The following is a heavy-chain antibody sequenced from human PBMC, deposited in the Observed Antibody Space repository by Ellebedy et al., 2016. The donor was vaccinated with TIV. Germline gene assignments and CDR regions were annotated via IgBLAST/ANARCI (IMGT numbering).Heavy chain of an antibody. D-gene: IGHD4-17*01. Sequence: GESLKISCAASGFTFSSYWMGWVRQAPGKGLEWVANIYQDGTKKYYVDSVKGRFTISRDNAKNSLYLQMHSLRVEDTAVYFCARDGAYGDYSPGYYGMDVWGQGTTVTVSS. CDR1: GFTFSSYW. V-gene: IGHV3-7*03. CDR3: ARDGAYGDYSPGYYGMDV. J-gene: IGHJ6*02. CDR2: IYQDGTKK.